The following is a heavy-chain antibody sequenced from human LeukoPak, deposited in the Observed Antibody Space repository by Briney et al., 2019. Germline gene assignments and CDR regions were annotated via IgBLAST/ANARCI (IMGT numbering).Heavy chain of an antibody. CDR3: TRGRYTSFFGHWVDY. D-gene: IGHD1-1*01. CDR1: GYTFTDYY. V-gene: IGHV1-2*02. CDR2: INTNSGRT. Sequence: ASVKVSCKASGYTFTDYYLHWVRQAPGQGLEWLGWINTNSGRTNYAQNFKGRVTMTRDTSINTAYMELSSLRSDDMAVYFCTRGRYTSFFGHWVDYWGQGTLVTVSS. J-gene: IGHJ4*02.